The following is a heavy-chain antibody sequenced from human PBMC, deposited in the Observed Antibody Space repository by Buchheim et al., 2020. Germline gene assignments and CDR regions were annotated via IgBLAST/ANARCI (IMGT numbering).Heavy chain of an antibody. V-gene: IGHV1-8*01. CDR2: MNPNSGNT. D-gene: IGHD3-3*02. CDR1: GYTFTSYD. CDR3: ARGLYSYDIFGVVINDFDY. J-gene: IGHJ4*02. Sequence: QVQLVQSGAEVKKPGSSVKVSCKASGYTFTSYDINWVRQATGQGLEWMGWMNPNSGNTGYAQKFQGRVTMTRNTSISTAYMELSSLGSEDTAVYYCARGLYSYDIFGVVINDFDYWGQGTL.